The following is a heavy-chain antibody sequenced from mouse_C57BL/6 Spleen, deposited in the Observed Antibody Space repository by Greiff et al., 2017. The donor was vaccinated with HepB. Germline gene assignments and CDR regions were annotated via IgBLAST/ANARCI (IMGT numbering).Heavy chain of an antibody. J-gene: IGHJ2*01. Sequence: QVHVKQSGAELVKPGASVKISCKASGYAFSSYWMNWVKQRPGKGLEWIGQIYPGDGDTNYNGKFKGKATLTADKSSSTAYMQLSSLTSEDSAVYFCARKTAQAPFDYWGQGTTLTVSS. V-gene: IGHV1-80*01. CDR3: ARKTAQAPFDY. D-gene: IGHD3-2*02. CDR1: GYAFSSYW. CDR2: IYPGDGDT.